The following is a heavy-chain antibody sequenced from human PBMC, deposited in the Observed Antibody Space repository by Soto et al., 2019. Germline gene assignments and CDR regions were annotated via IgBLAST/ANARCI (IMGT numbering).Heavy chain of an antibody. J-gene: IGHJ4*02. CDR1: GFSVSNVW. CDR2: MSDGGKT. CDR3: SRDHSSGGYDF. V-gene: IGHV3-53*01. Sequence: GGSLRLSCSASGFSVSNVWMTWVRQAPGKGLEWVSSMSDGGKTYYTDSVKGRFTLSRDTSRNTLHLQMYSVRAEDTAVYYCSRDHSSGGYDFRGQGTLVTVSS. D-gene: IGHD5-12*01.